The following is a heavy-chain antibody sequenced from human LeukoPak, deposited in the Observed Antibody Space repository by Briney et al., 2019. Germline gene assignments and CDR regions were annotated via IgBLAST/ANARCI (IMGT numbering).Heavy chain of an antibody. CDR1: GFTFSSYG. J-gene: IGHJ4*02. V-gene: IGHV3-33*01. CDR2: IWYDGSNK. D-gene: IGHD6-19*01. Sequence: GGSLRLSCAASGFTFSSYGMHWVRQAPGKGLEWVAVIWYDGSNKYYADSVKGRFTISRDNSKNTLYLQMNSLRAEDTAVYYCARPAVAGICYFDYWGQGTLVTVSS. CDR3: ARPAVAGICYFDY.